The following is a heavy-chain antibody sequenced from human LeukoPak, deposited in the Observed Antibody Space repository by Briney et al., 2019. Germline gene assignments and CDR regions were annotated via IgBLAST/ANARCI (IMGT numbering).Heavy chain of an antibody. CDR3: ARAHNWKYGTFDY. V-gene: IGHV3-21*05. J-gene: IGHJ4*02. Sequence: PVQPLDSPSVVSSSSSYIYYADSVKGRFTSSRDNAKNSLYLQMNSLRVEDTAVYYCARAHNWKYGTFDYWGQGTLVTVSS. CDR2: VSSSSSYI. D-gene: IGHD1-7*01.